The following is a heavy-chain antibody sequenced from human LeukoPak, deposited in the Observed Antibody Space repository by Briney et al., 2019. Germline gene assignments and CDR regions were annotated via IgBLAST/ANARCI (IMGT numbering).Heavy chain of an antibody. Sequence: PGGSLRLSCAASGFTFSSCAMSWVRQAPGKGLEWVSGISGSGGTTYYADSVKGRFTISRDNSKNTLFLQMNSLRAEDTAVYYCAKGEVAVARFHYWGQGTLVTVSS. D-gene: IGHD6-19*01. CDR3: AKGEVAVARFHY. V-gene: IGHV3-23*01. CDR2: ISGSGGTT. CDR1: GFTFSSCA. J-gene: IGHJ4*02.